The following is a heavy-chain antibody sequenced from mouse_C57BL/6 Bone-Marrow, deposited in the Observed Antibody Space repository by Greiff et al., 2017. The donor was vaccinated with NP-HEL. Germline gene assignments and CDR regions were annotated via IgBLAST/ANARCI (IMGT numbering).Heavy chain of an antibody. J-gene: IGHJ1*03. CDR2: IYPGDGDT. CDR1: GYAFSSSW. V-gene: IGHV1-82*01. Sequence: VQLQQSGPELVKPGASVKISCKASGYAFSSSWMNWVKQRPGKGLEWIGRIYPGDGDTNYNGKFKGKATLTADKSSSTAYMQLSSLTSEDSAVYCCARSGGGYFYWYFDVWGTGTTVTVSS. CDR3: ARSGGGYFYWYFDV. D-gene: IGHD2-3*01.